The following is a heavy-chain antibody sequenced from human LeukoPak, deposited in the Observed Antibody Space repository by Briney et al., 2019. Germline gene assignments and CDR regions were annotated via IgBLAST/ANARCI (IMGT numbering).Heavy chain of an antibody. D-gene: IGHD2-2*02. CDR1: GFTFSSYW. J-gene: IGHJ2*01. V-gene: IGHV3-74*01. CDR2: INSDGSST. Sequence: GGSLRLSCAASGFTFSSYWMHWVRHAPGKGLVWVSRINSDGSSTSYADSVKGRFTISRDNAKNTLYLQMNSLRAEDTAVYYCATTQGYCSSTSCYNWYFDLWGRGTLVTVSS. CDR3: ATTQGYCSSTSCYNWYFDL.